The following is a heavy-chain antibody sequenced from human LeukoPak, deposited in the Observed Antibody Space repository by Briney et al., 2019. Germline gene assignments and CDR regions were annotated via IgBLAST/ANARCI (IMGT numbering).Heavy chain of an antibody. V-gene: IGHV3-73*01. D-gene: IGHD5-24*01. CDR1: GFTFSGSA. CDR3: TGRPGDGFTYFDY. J-gene: IGHJ4*02. Sequence: GGSLRLSCAASGFTFSGSAMHWVRQASGKGLEWVGRIRSKANSYATAYAASVKGRFTISRDDSKNTAYLQMNSLKTEDTAVYYCTGRPGDGFTYFDYWGQGTLVTVSS. CDR2: IRSKANSYAT.